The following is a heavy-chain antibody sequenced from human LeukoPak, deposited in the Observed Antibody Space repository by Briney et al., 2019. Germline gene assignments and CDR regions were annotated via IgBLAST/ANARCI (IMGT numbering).Heavy chain of an antibody. CDR3: AREIVDDSKMDV. Sequence: PGGSPRLSCATSGFTFDDYGMHWVRQAPGRGLEWVSGIGWNSGSIGYGDSVKGRFTISRDNARNTLYLQMNSLRAEDTAVYYCAREIVDDSKMDVWGKGTTVTVSS. V-gene: IGHV3-9*01. CDR1: GFTFDDYG. D-gene: IGHD5-24*01. J-gene: IGHJ6*04. CDR2: IGWNSGSI.